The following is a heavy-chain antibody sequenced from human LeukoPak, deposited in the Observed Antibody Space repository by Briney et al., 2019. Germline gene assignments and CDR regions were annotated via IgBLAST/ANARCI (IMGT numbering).Heavy chain of an antibody. CDR2: IYHSGST. Sequence: SETLSLTCAVSGGSISSGGYSWSWIRQPPGKGLEWIGYIYHSGSTYYNPSLKSRVTMSVDTSKNQFSLKLSSVTAADTAVYYCARARYSGYDTLFDYWGQGTLVTVSS. J-gene: IGHJ4*02. CDR1: GGSISSGGYS. CDR3: ARARYSGYDTLFDY. V-gene: IGHV4-30-2*01. D-gene: IGHD5-12*01.